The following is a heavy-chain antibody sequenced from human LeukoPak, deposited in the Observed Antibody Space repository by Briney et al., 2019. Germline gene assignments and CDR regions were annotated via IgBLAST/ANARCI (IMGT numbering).Heavy chain of an antibody. Sequence: PGGSLRLSCAASGFFLSSYTMNWVRQAPGKGLEWVACVSTSSAYIFYTDSMKGRFTISRDNAKNSLYLQMDGLRAEDTAVYYCARAQVYYYDTSGYYLRDSWGQGTLVTVSS. CDR1: GFFLSSYT. CDR2: VSTSSAYI. V-gene: IGHV3-21*01. CDR3: ARAQVYYYDTSGYYLRDS. D-gene: IGHD3-22*01. J-gene: IGHJ4*02.